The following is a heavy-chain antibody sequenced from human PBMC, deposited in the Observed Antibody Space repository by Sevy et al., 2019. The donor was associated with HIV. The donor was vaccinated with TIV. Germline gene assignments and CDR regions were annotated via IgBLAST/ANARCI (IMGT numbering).Heavy chain of an antibody. J-gene: IGHJ4*02. CDR2: INRDGRST. V-gene: IGHV3-74*01. Sequence: GGSLRRSCTASEFTFDSDWMHWVRQVPGKGLVGVSRINRDGRSTSYADSVRGRFTISRDIGKSTVYLEMNSVRVEDTALYYCARGTRGVLDYWGQGILVTVSS. CDR3: ARGTRGVLDY. CDR1: EFTFDSDW. D-gene: IGHD3-10*01.